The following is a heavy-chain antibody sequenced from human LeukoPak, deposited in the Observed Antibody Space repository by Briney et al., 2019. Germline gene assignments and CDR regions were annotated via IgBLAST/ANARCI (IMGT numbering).Heavy chain of an antibody. J-gene: IGHJ4*02. D-gene: IGHD5-24*01. CDR2: IRYDGSNK. CDR1: GFTFSSYG. CDR3: AKDLQMATITPFDY. Sequence: PGGSLRLSCAASGFTFSSYGMHWVRQAPGKGLGWVAFIRYDGSNKYYADSVKGRFTISRDNSKNTLYLQMNSLRAEDTAVYYCAKDLQMATITPFDYWGQGTLVTVSS. V-gene: IGHV3-30*02.